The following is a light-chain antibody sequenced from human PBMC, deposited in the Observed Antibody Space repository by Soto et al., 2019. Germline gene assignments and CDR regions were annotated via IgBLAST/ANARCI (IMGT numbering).Light chain of an antibody. CDR2: EVS. CDR1: SRDVDAYDF. V-gene: IGLV2-11*01. Sequence: QSGLTLPRSVSGTPGQSVAISCTGTSRDVDAYDFVSWYQHHPGKAPKLIISEVSKRPSGVSHRFSGSKSGNTASLTISGLQAGDEADYFCCSFAGSFYVFGTGTKVTVL. CDR3: CSFAGSFYV. J-gene: IGLJ1*01.